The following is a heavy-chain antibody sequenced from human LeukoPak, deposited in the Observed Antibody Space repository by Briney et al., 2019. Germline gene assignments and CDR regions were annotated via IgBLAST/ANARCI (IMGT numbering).Heavy chain of an antibody. Sequence: PSGTLSLTCAVSGGSISSSDWWSWVRQPPGKGLEWIGEVYHSGSTKHNPSLMSRVTMSVDKSKNQFSLRLSSVTAADTAVYYCARFHQQLVSLRPYYYGMDVWGQGTTVTVSS. J-gene: IGHJ6*02. CDR3: ARFHQQLVSLRPYYYGMDV. CDR1: GGSISSSDW. CDR2: VYHSGST. V-gene: IGHV4-4*02. D-gene: IGHD6-13*01.